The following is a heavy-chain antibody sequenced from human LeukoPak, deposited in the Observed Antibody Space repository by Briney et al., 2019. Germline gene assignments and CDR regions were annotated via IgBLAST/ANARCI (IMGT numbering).Heavy chain of an antibody. CDR3: ARPYYYGSGSYRY. D-gene: IGHD3-10*01. J-gene: IGHJ4*02. CDR2: IKQDGSEK. Sequence: GGSLRLSCAASGFTFSNYWMHWVRQAPGKGLEWVANIKQDGSEKYYVDSVKGRFTISRDNAKNSLYLQMNSLRAEDTAVYYCARPYYYGSGSYRYWGQGTLVTVSS. V-gene: IGHV3-7*01. CDR1: GFTFSNYW.